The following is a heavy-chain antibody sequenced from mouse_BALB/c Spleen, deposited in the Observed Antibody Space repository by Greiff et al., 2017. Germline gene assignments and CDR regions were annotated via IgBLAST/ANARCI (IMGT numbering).Heavy chain of an antibody. V-gene: IGHV7-3*02. CDR3: ARDYYGSENWFAY. Sequence: DVQLVESGGGLVQPGGSLRLSCAASGFTFTDYYMSWVRQPPGKALEWLGCISNKANGYTTEYSASVKGRFTISRDKSQSILYLQMNTLRAEDSATYYCARDYYGSENWFAYWGQGTLVTVSA. CDR2: ISNKANGYTT. D-gene: IGHD1-1*01. J-gene: IGHJ3*01. CDR1: GFTFTDYY.